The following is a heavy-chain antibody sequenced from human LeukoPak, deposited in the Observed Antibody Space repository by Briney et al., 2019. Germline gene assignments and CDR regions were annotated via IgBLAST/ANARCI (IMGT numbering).Heavy chain of an antibody. CDR3: ARVGSGYYGSGSYYNFDY. Sequence: GGSLRLACAASGLTVSSYWVRWVRQAPGKGLEWVANIKKDGSEKYYVTSVKGRFTISRDNAKKSLYLQMNSQRAEDTAVYYCARVGSGYYGSGSYYNFDYWGQGTLVTVSS. J-gene: IGHJ4*02. CDR1: GLTVSSYW. V-gene: IGHV3-7*01. D-gene: IGHD3-10*01. CDR2: IKKDGSEK.